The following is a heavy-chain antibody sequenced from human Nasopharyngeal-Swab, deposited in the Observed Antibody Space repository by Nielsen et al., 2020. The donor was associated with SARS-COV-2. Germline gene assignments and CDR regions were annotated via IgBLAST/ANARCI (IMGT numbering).Heavy chain of an antibody. D-gene: IGHD5-18*01. CDR3: ARQRGYTYGDAFDV. CDR1: GFTFDDYG. Sequence: GESLKISCAASGFTFDDYGMSWVRQAPGTGLEWVSSISSSSYIYYADSLKGRFTISRDNAKNSLYLQMNSLRAEDTAVYYCARQRGYTYGDAFDVWGQGTMVTVSS. J-gene: IGHJ3*01. CDR2: ISSSSYI. V-gene: IGHV3-69-1*01.